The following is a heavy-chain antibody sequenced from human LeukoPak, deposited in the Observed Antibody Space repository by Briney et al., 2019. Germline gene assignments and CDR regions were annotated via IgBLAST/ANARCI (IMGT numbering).Heavy chain of an antibody. CDR1: GFTFSSYW. CDR2: INSDGSST. CDR3: ARRRRDGYNSDAFDI. Sequence: GGSLRLSCAASGFTFSSYWMHWVRQAPGKGLVWVSRINSDGSSTSYADSVKGRFTISRDNAKNTLYLQMNSLRAEDTAVYYCARRRRDGYNSDAFDIWGQGTMVTVSS. V-gene: IGHV3-74*01. D-gene: IGHD5-24*01. J-gene: IGHJ3*02.